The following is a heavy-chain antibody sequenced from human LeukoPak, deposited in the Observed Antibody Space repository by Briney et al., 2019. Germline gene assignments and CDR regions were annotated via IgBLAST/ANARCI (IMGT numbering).Heavy chain of an antibody. CDR1: GLTFTAYW. CDR3: ARAGGPGSYGRFDP. J-gene: IGHJ5*02. Sequence: GGSLRLSCAASGLTFTAYWMHWVRQAPGKGLVWVSRISTDGTTTNYADSVKGRFTISRDNAKNTVYLQMNSLRVEDTAVYYCARAGGPGSYGRFDPCGQGTLVSVST. V-gene: IGHV3-74*01. D-gene: IGHD3-10*01. CDR2: ISTDGTTT.